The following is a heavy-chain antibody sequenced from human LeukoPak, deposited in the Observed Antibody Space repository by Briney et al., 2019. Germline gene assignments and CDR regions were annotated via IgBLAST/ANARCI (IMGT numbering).Heavy chain of an antibody. J-gene: IGHJ6*03. D-gene: IGHD2-21*02. CDR1: GFTFSSYW. CDR2: INSDGSST. CDR3: ARDLAYCGGDCYSPLDYYYYYMDV. Sequence: PGGSLRLSCAASGFTFSSYWMHWVRQAPGKGLGWVSRINSDGSSTSYADSVKGRFTISRDNAKNTLYLQMNSLRAEDTAVYYCARDLAYCGGDCYSPLDYYYYYMDVWGKGTTVTVSS. V-gene: IGHV3-74*01.